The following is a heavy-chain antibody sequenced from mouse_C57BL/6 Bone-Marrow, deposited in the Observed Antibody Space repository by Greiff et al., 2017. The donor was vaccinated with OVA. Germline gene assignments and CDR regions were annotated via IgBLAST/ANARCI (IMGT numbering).Heavy chain of an antibody. CDR2: IDPANDNT. CDR3: ARGNFGSSFYAMDY. D-gene: IGHD1-1*01. V-gene: IGHV14-3*01. J-gene: IGHJ4*01. Sequence: EVQLQQSVAELVRPGASVKLSCTASGFNIKNTYMHWVKQRPEQGLEWIGRIDPANDNTKYAPKFQGKATMTADTSSNTAYLQLSSLSSEDTAGYCSARGNFGSSFYAMDYWGQGTSVTVSS. CDR1: GFNIKNTY.